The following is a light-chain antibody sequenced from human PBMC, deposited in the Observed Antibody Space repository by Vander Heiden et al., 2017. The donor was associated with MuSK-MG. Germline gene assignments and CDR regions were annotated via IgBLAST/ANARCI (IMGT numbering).Light chain of an antibody. Sequence: DMVMTQSPVSLPVTPGEPASIPCRSVQSLLPINGYTYLAWYLQNPLQSPQLLIHLGSTRASGVPARSSRSRSGTDFTLKISRVEAPNLGVYYCMQALQTPTFGQ. CDR1: QSLLPINGYTY. CDR2: LGS. J-gene: IGKJ1*01. V-gene: IGKV2-28*01. CDR3: MQALQTPT.